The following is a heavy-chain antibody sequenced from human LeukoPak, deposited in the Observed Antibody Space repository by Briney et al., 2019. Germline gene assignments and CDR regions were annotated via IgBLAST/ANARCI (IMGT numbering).Heavy chain of an antibody. Sequence: SVKVSCKASGGTFSSYAISWVRQAPGKGLEWMGRIIPILGIANYAQKFQGRVTITADKSTSTAYMELSRLRSEDTAVYYWARAGWPVDTAMAYFDYWGQGTLVTVSS. V-gene: IGHV1-69*04. CDR3: ARAGWPVDTAMAYFDY. CDR1: GGTFSSYA. D-gene: IGHD5-18*01. CDR2: IIPILGIA. J-gene: IGHJ4*02.